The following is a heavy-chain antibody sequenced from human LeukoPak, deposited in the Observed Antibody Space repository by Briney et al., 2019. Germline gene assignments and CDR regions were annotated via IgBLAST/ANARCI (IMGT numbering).Heavy chain of an antibody. CDR3: ARAYLGGNYYDSSGLGH. V-gene: IGHV1-2*02. CDR1: GYTFTVYY. Sequence: ASVTVSFKASGYTFTVYYMHWVRQAPGQGLEWMGWINPNSGGTNYAQKFQGRVTITRDTSISTAYMELSRLRSDDTAVYYCARAYLGGNYYDSSGLGHWGQGTLVTVSS. CDR2: INPNSGGT. J-gene: IGHJ4*02. D-gene: IGHD3-22*01.